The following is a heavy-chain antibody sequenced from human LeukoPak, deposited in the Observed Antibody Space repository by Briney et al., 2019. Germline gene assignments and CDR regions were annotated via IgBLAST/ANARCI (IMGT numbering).Heavy chain of an antibody. CDR2: ISCSGGST. Sequence: GGSRRLSCAASGFTFSTYAMTWVRQAPGKGLEGVSTISCSGGSTYYADSVKGRLTISRDNSKNTLYLQLNSLRADDTAVYYCAKDKEAGTFFDYWGQGALVTVSS. CDR1: GFTFSTYA. CDR3: AKDKEAGTFFDY. D-gene: IGHD6-13*01. V-gene: IGHV3-23*01. J-gene: IGHJ4*02.